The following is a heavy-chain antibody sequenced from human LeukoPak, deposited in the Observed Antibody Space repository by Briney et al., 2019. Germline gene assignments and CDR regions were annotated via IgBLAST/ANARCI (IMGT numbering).Heavy chain of an antibody. CDR2: IYYSGST. V-gene: IGHV4-59*12. Sequence: NASETLSLTCTVSGGSISSYYWSWIRQPPGKGLEWIGYIYYSGSTNYNPSLKSRVTLSVDTSKNQFSLNLSSVTAADTAVYYCARAPHFFDTSGSRYYFDYWGQGALVTVSS. J-gene: IGHJ4*02. CDR3: ARAPHFFDTSGSRYYFDY. CDR1: GGSISSYY. D-gene: IGHD3-22*01.